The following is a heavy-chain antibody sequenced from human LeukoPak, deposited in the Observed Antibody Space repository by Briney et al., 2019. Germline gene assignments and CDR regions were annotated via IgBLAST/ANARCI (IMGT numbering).Heavy chain of an antibody. J-gene: IGHJ6*01. CDR2: ISAYNGNT. CDR1: GYTFTSYG. D-gene: IGHD2/OR15-2a*01. V-gene: IGHV1-18*01. CDR3: ARLRSMGYYCGMDV. Sequence: EASVKVSCKASGYTFTSYGISWVRQAPGQGLEGMGWISAYNGNTNYAQKLQGRVTMTTDTSTSTAYMELRSLRSDDTDVYYCARLRSMGYYCGMDVWGQGTTVTVSS.